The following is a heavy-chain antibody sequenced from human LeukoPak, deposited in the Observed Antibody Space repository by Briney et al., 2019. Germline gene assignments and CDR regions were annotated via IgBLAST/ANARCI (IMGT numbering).Heavy chain of an antibody. CDR3: AREYSSWYPFDY. CDR2: INSDGSST. Sequence: GGSLRLSCAASGFTFSSYWMHWVRHAPGKGLVWVSRINSDGSSTSYADSVKGRFTISRDNAKNTLYLQMNSLRAEDTAVYYCAREYSSWYPFDYWGQGTLVTVSS. CDR1: GFTFSSYW. D-gene: IGHD6-13*01. V-gene: IGHV3-74*01. J-gene: IGHJ4*02.